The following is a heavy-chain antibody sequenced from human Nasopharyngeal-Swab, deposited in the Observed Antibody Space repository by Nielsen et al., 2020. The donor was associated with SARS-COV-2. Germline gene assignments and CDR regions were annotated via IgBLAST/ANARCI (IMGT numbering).Heavy chain of an antibody. V-gene: IGHV1-46*01. J-gene: IGHJ6*03. D-gene: IGHD3-22*01. CDR3: ARGRKGGGIVVVIPYYYYYMDV. CDR2: IDPSGGST. Sequence: WVRQAPVQGLEWMGIIDPSGGSTSSAQKFQGRVTMTRNTSITTAYMQLSSLRSEDTAVYYCARGRKGGGIVVVIPYYYYYMDVWGKGTTVTVSS.